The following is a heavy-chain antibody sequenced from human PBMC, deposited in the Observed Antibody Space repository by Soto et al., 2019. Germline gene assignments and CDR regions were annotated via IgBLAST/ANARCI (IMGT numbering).Heavy chain of an antibody. J-gene: IGHJ3*02. D-gene: IGHD3-22*01. CDR2: IDPNSGDT. CDR1: GYTVTAYY. CDR3: AREDGGPESSGYASNI. V-gene: IGHV1-2*02. Sequence: ASVKVSCKFSGYTVTAYYIHWVRQAPGQGLEWMGWIDPNSGDTNYAQKFQGRVTMTRDTSISTAFMELTRLRSDDTAVYYCAREDGGPESSGYASNIWGKGTMVTVSS.